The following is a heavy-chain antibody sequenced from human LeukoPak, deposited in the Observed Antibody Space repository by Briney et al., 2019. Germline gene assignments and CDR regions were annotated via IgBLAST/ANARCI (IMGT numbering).Heavy chain of an antibody. Sequence: SVKVSCKASGGTFSSYAISWVRQAPGQGLEWMGGIIPIFGTANYAQKFQGRVTITADESTSTAYMELSSLRSEDTAVYYCARVGQYCGGDCFDYWGQGTLVTGSS. D-gene: IGHD2-21*01. V-gene: IGHV1-69*13. J-gene: IGHJ4*01. CDR2: IIPIFGTA. CDR1: GGTFSSYA. CDR3: ARVGQYCGGDCFDY.